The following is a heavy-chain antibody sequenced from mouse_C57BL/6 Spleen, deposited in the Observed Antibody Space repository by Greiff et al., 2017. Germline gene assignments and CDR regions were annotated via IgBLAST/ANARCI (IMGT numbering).Heavy chain of an antibody. Sequence: VKLMESGAELVKPGASVKVSCKASGYTFTRYWMHWVKQRPGQGLEWIGRIHPSDSDTNYNQKFKGKATLTVDKSSSTAYMQLSSLTSDDSAVYYCALIYYDYDGFAYWGQGTLVTVSA. V-gene: IGHV1-74*01. D-gene: IGHD2-4*01. CDR2: IHPSDSDT. CDR3: ALIYYDYDGFAY. CDR1: GYTFTRYW. J-gene: IGHJ3*01.